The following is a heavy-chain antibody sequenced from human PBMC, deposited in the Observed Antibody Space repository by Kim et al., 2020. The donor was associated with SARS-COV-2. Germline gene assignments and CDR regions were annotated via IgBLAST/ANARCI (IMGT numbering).Heavy chain of an antibody. D-gene: IGHD3-22*01. CDR2: FDPEDGET. CDR3: ATPQYYDSSGYYPYFDY. V-gene: IGHV1-24*01. Sequence: ASVKVSCKVSGYTLTELSMHWVRQAPGKGLEWMGGFDPEDGETIYAQKFQGRVTMTEDTSTDTAYMELSSLRSEDTAVYYCATPQYYDSSGYYPYFDYWGQGTLVIVSS. J-gene: IGHJ4*02. CDR1: GYTLTELS.